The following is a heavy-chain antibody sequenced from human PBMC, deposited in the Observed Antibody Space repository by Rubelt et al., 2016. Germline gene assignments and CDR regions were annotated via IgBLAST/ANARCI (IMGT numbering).Heavy chain of an antibody. D-gene: IGHD1-26*01. CDR3: ARGPLVGALAGLDY. J-gene: IGHJ4*02. V-gene: IGHV4-39*07. CDR1: GGSISSSSYY. Sequence: QLQLQESGPGLVKPSETLSLTCTVSGGSISSSSYYWGWIRQPPGKGLEWIGYIYYSGSTYYNPSLKMRVTSAVDTSKNQFSLKLSSVTAADTAVYYCARGPLVGALAGLDYWGQGTLVTVSS. CDR2: IYYSGST.